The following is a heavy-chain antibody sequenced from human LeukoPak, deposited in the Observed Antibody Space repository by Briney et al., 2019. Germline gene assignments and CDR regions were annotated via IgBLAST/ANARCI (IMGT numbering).Heavy chain of an antibody. CDR1: GGTFSSYA. V-gene: IGHV1-69*05. J-gene: IGHJ4*02. CDR3: ARGETSDFWSGYSHFDY. CDR2: IIPIFGTA. Sequence: ASVKVSCKASGGTFSSYAISWVRQAPGQGLEWMGGIIPIFGTANYAQKFQGRVTITTDESTSTSYMELSSLRSEDTAVYYCARGETSDFWSGYSHFDYWGQGPLVTVSS. D-gene: IGHD3-3*01.